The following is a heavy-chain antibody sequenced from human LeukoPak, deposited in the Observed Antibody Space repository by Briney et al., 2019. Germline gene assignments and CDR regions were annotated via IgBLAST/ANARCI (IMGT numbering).Heavy chain of an antibody. V-gene: IGHV3-23*01. CDR2: ISPSGDIL. J-gene: IGHJ4*02. CDR1: GFTFSRHG. Sequence: PGGSLRLSCAASGFTFSRHGMNWVRQAPGKGLEWVSGISPSGDILYYADSVKGQFTISRDNSKNTLYLQMNSLRAEDTAVYYCAKVDYWGQGTLVTVSS. CDR3: AKVDY.